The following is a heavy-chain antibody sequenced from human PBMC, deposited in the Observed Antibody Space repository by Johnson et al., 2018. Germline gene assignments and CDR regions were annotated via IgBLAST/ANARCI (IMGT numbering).Heavy chain of an antibody. D-gene: IGHD4-17*01. J-gene: IGHJ1*01. CDR2: ISDDGSNK. CDR1: GFTFSSYA. CDR3: ARAQGGDYLAEYFQH. Sequence: QVQLQESGGGVVHPGRSLRLSCAASGFTFSSYAMHWVRQAPGKGLEWVAVISDDGSNKFYAESVKGRFTISRDNSKYTVYLQMHSLKAEDTAVFYCARAQGGDYLAEYFQHWGQGILVTVSS. V-gene: IGHV3-30-3*01.